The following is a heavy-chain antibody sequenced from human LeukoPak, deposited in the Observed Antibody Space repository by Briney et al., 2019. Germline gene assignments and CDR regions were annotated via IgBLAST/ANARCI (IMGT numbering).Heavy chain of an antibody. V-gene: IGHV3-23*01. Sequence: GGSLRLSCAASGFTFSSYAMSCVRQAPGKGLEWVSAIIGSGGSTYYADSVKGRFTISRDNSKNTLYLQMNSLRAEDTAVYYCAKGYDFWSGYYHDDAFDIWGQGTMVTVSS. CDR2: IIGSGGST. J-gene: IGHJ3*02. CDR1: GFTFSSYA. D-gene: IGHD3-3*01. CDR3: AKGYDFWSGYYHDDAFDI.